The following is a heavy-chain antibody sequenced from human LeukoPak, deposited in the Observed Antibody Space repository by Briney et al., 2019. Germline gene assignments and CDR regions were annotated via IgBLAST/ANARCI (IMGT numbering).Heavy chain of an antibody. CDR1: GGSISSGDYY. D-gene: IGHD1-7*01. CDR2: IYYSGST. Sequence: SQTLSLTCTVSGGSISSGDYYWSWIRQPPGKGLEWIGYIYYSGSTYYNPPLKSRVTISVDTSKNQFSLKLSSVTAADTAVYYCARGVVVGQANYQSDYWGQGTLVTVSS. CDR3: ARGVVVGQANYQSDY. V-gene: IGHV4-30-4*08. J-gene: IGHJ4*02.